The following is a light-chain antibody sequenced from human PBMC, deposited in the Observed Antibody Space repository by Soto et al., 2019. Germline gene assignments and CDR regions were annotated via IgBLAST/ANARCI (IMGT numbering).Light chain of an antibody. J-gene: IGLJ2*01. CDR3: QSYDNSLSGSHVI. CDR1: SSNIGAGYD. CDR2: DNN. Sequence: QAVLTQPHSVSGAPGQRVTISCTGSSSNIGAGYDVHWYQQLPDTAPKLLIYDNNSRPSGVPGRFSASKSGTSASLAITGLQAEDEGDYYCQSYDNSLSGSHVIFGGGTKLTVL. V-gene: IGLV1-40*01.